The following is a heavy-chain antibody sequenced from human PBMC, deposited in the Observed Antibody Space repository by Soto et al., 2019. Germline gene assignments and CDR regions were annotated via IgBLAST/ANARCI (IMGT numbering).Heavy chain of an antibody. CDR2: ISYDGSNK. V-gene: IGHV3-30*18. J-gene: IGHJ6*02. D-gene: IGHD3-3*01. CDR1: GFTFSSYG. Sequence: GGSLRLSCAASGFTFSSYGMHWVRQAPGKGLEWVAVISYDGSNKYYADSVKGRFTISRDNSKNTLYLQMNSLRAEDTAVYYCAKDGAYVTIFGVVITRHYYYGMDVWAKGPRSP. CDR3: AKDGAYVTIFGVVITRHYYYGMDV.